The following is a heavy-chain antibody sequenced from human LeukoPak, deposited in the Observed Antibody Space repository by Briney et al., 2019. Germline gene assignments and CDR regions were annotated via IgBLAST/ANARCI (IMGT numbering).Heavy chain of an antibody. V-gene: IGHV4-34*01. J-gene: IGHJ5*02. CDR3: GRGHVPAARRYKKFDP. CDR1: GWAFYEFF. D-gene: IGHD2-2*01. CDR2: INARGDT. Sequence: SETLSLTCALYGWAFYEFFGNWIRQPPGKGLEWIGEINARGDTNYNPSLKSRVTISVDTSKKPFSLRFTSMIAADTALYYCGRGHVPAARRYKKFDPWGQGTLVTVSS.